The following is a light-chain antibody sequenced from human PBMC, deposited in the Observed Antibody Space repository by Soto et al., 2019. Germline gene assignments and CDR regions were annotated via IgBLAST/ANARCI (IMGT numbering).Light chain of an antibody. CDR1: QSVIANY. CDR3: QQYGSSTET. Sequence: IVLTQSPGTLSLSPGERATLSCRASQSVIANYLAWYQQKPGQAPRLLIYGASSRATGIPDRFSGSGSGTDFTLTISRLEPEDFAVYYCQQYGSSTETFGQGTKVDIK. V-gene: IGKV3-20*01. J-gene: IGKJ1*01. CDR2: GAS.